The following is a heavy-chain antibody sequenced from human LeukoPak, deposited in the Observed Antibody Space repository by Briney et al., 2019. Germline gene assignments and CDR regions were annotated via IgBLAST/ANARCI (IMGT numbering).Heavy chain of an antibody. CDR2: ISAYNGNT. J-gene: IGHJ4*02. CDR1: GYTFTGYY. CDR3: ARVPYGDYPLGFDY. V-gene: IGHV1-18*04. Sequence: ASVKVSCKASGYTFTGYYMHWVRQAPGQGLEWMGWISAYNGNTNYAQKLQGRVTMTTDTSTSTAYMELRSLRSDDTAVYYCARVPYGDYPLGFDYWGQGTLVTVSS. D-gene: IGHD4-17*01.